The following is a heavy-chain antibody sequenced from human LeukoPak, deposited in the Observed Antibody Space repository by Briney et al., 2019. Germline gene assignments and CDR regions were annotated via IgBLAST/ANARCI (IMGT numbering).Heavy chain of an antibody. J-gene: IGHJ6*03. CDR2: IYYSGST. Sequence: PSETLSLTCTVSGGSISSYYWSWIRQPPGKGLEWIGYIYYSGSTNYSPSLKSRVTISVDTSKDQFSLKLSSVTAADTAVYYCARHKDYYYSYMDVWGKGTTVTISS. V-gene: IGHV4-59*08. CDR1: GGSISSYY. CDR3: ARHKDYYYSYMDV.